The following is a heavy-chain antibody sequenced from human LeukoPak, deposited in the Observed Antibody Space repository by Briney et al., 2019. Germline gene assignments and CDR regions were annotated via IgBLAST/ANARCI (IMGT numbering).Heavy chain of an antibody. CDR3: ATWSYYCSGGGCRDY. V-gene: IGHV1-2*02. CDR1: GYTFTGYY. D-gene: IGHD2-15*01. Sequence: GASVKVSCKASGYTFTGYYMHWVRQAPGQGLEWMGWINPNSGGTNYAQKFQGGVTMTRDTSISTAYMELSRLRSDDTAVYYCATWSYYCSGGGCRDYWGQGTLVTVSS. J-gene: IGHJ4*02. CDR2: INPNSGGT.